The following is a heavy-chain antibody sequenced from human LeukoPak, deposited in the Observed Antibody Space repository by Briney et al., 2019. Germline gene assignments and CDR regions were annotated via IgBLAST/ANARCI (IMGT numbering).Heavy chain of an antibody. V-gene: IGHV1-2*02. CDR3: WLQTAEVARVDY. J-gene: IGHJ4*02. D-gene: IGHD3-10*01. CDR1: GYTFTGYY. Sequence: ASVKVSCKASGYTFTGYYMHWVRQAPGQGLEWMGWINPNSGGTNYAQKFQGRVTMTRDTSISTAYMELSRLRSDDTAVYYCWLQTAEVARVDYWGQGTLVTVSS. CDR2: INPNSGGT.